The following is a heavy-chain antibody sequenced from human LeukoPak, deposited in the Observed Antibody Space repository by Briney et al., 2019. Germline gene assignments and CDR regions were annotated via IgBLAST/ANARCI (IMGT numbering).Heavy chain of an antibody. D-gene: IGHD3-22*01. V-gene: IGHV4-61*05. CDR1: GGSISSSSYY. Sequence: TSSETLSLTCTVSGGSISSSSYYWGWIRQPPGKGLEWIGYIYYSGSTNYNPSLKSRVTISVDTSKNQFSLKLSSVTAADTAVYYCARHYDSSGLLFDYWGQGTLVTVSS. CDR2: IYYSGST. J-gene: IGHJ4*02. CDR3: ARHYDSSGLLFDY.